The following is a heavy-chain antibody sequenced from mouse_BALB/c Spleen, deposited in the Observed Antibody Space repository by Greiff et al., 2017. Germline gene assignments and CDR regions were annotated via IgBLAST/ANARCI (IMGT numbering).Heavy chain of an antibody. Sequence: EVKVVESGGDLVKPGGSLKLSCAASGFTFSSYGMSWVRQTPDKRLEWVATISSGGSYTYYPDSVKGRFTISRDNAKNTLYLQMSSLKSEDTAMYYCARDALFAYWGQGTLVTVSA. CDR2: ISSGGSYT. J-gene: IGHJ3*01. V-gene: IGHV5-6*01. CDR1: GFTFSSYG. CDR3: ARDALFAY.